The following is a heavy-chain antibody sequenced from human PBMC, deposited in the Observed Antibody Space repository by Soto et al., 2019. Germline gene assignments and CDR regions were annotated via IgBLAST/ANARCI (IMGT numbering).Heavy chain of an antibody. J-gene: IGHJ4*02. D-gene: IGHD3-10*01. CDR1: GFTFSSYS. Sequence: GSLRLSCAASGFTFSSYSMNWVRRAPGKGLEWVSYISSSSSTIYYADSVKGRFTISRDNAKNPLYLQMNSLRAEDTAVYYCARDISSEFGEYYWGQGTLVTAPQ. CDR2: ISSSSSTI. CDR3: ARDISSEFGEYY. V-gene: IGHV3-48*01.